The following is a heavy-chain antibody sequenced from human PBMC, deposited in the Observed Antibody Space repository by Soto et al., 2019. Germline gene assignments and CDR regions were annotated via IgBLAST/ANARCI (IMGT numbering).Heavy chain of an antibody. D-gene: IGHD4-17*01. CDR2: IYYSGNT. J-gene: IGHJ5*02. CDR3: ARDNNSGDSGDWFDP. Sequence: KPSETLSLTCTVSGGSINSYYRSWIRQPPGKGLEWIGYIYYSGNTNYNPSLKSRVTISVDTSKNHFSLKLSSVTAADTAVYYCARDNNSGDSGDWFDPWGQGTLVTVSS. CDR1: GGSINSYY. V-gene: IGHV4-59*01.